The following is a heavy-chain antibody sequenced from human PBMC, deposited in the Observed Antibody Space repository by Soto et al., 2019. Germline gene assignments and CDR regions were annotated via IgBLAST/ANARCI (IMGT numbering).Heavy chain of an antibody. D-gene: IGHD3-10*01. CDR2: ISGSGGST. J-gene: IGHJ4*02. V-gene: IGHV3-23*01. CDR3: AKSLVRGVIHSLDY. CDR1: GFTFSSYA. Sequence: GGSLRLSCAASGFTFSSYAMSWVRQAPGKGLEWVSAISGSGGSTYYADSVKGRFTISRDNSKNTLYLQMNSLRAEDTAVYYCAKSLVRGVIHSLDYWGQGTLVTVSS.